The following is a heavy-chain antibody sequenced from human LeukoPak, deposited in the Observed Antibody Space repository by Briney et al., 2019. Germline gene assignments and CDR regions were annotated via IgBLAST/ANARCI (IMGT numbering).Heavy chain of an antibody. J-gene: IGHJ4*02. CDR2: MNPNSGNT. V-gene: IGHV1-8*03. D-gene: IGHD3-3*01. CDR1: GYTFTSYD. Sequence: ASVKVSCKASGYTFTSYDINWVRQATGQGLEWMGWMNPNSGNTGYAQKFQGRVTVTRNTSISAAYMELSSLRSEDTAVYYCARVYYDFWSGYSFDYWGQGTLVTVSS. CDR3: ARVYYDFWSGYSFDY.